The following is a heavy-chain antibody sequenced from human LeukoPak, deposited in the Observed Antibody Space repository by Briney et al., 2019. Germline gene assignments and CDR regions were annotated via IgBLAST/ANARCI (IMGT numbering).Heavy chain of an antibody. D-gene: IGHD5-12*01. CDR2: IYYSGST. Sequence: NPSETLSLTCTVSGGSISSYYWSWIRQPPGKGLEWIGYIYYSGSTNYNPSLKSRVTISVDTSKNQFSLKLSSVTAADTAVYYCARVPPRKKRNLVATSVYYYYYMDVWGKGTTVTVSS. CDR3: ARVPPRKKRNLVATSVYYYYYMDV. J-gene: IGHJ6*03. V-gene: IGHV4-59*01. CDR1: GGSISSYY.